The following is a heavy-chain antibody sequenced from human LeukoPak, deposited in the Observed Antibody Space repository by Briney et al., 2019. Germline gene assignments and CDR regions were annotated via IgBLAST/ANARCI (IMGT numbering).Heavy chain of an antibody. J-gene: IGHJ6*02. CDR1: GFTVSSSS. V-gene: IGHV3-66*01. CDR2: ISSDGNT. D-gene: IGHD6-19*01. CDR3: ARGQEQFSSPWQWGPRRKNFYYYGMDA. Sequence: PGGSLRLSCAASGFTVSSSSMNWVRLGPGKGLEWVSVISSDGNTYYADSVKGRFTISRDNSRNTLSLQMHGLRADDTAVYYCARGQEQFSSPWQWGPRRKNFYYYGMDAWGQGTTVTVSS.